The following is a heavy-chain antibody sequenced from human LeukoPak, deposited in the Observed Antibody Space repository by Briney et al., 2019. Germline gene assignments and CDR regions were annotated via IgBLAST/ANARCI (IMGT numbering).Heavy chain of an antibody. Sequence: PGGSLRLSCAASGFTFSSYGMSWVRQAPGKGLEWVAVISFDASNKYYADSVKGRFTISRDNSKNTLYLQMNSLRVEDTAVYYCAKVAKYYYGPETYYFFEQWGQGTPVTASS. V-gene: IGHV3-30*18. CDR1: GFTFSSYG. CDR2: ISFDASNK. D-gene: IGHD3-10*01. J-gene: IGHJ4*02. CDR3: AKVAKYYYGPETYYFFEQ.